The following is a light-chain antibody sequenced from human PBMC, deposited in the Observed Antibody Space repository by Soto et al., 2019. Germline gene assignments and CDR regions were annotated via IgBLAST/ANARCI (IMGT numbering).Light chain of an antibody. CDR1: STDFVSYNR. CDR3: SLYTSENTYV. V-gene: IGLV2-18*01. CDR2: EAS. Sequence: QSALTQPPSVSGSPGQSVTISYTGTSTDFVSYNRVSWYQQPPGTAPKLIIYEASNRPSGVPGRFSGSKSGNTASLTISGLQAEDEADYYCSLYTSENTYVFGTGTKVTVL. J-gene: IGLJ1*01.